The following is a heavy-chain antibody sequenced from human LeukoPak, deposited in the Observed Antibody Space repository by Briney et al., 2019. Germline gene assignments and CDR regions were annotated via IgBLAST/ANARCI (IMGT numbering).Heavy chain of an antibody. CDR1: GFTFSTYS. CDR2: ISSSSKYI. J-gene: IGHJ5*02. D-gene: IGHD2-2*03. V-gene: IGHV3-21*01. Sequence: GGSLRLSCAASGFTFSTYSMNWVRQAPGRGLEWVSSISSSSKYIYYADSVKGRFTISRDDAKNSLSLQMNSLRAEDTAVYYCARDLGIVVVPASWFYPWGQGTLVTVSS. CDR3: ARDLGIVVVPASWFYP.